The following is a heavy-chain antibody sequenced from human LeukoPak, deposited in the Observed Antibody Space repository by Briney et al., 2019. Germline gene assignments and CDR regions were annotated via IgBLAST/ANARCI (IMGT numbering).Heavy chain of an antibody. CDR2: IYYSGSTNSGST. V-gene: IGHV4-59*08. CDR3: ARQSQLWFGELAYFDY. J-gene: IGHJ4*02. Sequence: SETLSLTCTVSGGSISSYYWSWIRQPPGKGLEWIGYIYYSGSTNSGSTNYNPSLESRLTISGDTSKNQFSLKLSSVTAADTAVYYCARQSQLWFGELAYFDYWGQGTLVTVSS. D-gene: IGHD3-10*01. CDR1: GGSISSYY.